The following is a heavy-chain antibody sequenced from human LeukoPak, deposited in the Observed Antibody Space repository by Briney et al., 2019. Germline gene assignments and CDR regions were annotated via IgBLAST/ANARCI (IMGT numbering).Heavy chain of an antibody. CDR2: ISYDGSNK. Sequence: GGSLRLSCAASGFTFSSYAMHWVRQAPGKGLEWVAVISYDGSNKYYADSVKGRFTISRDNSKNTLYLQMNSLRAEDTAVYYCAKDLHDTAMVWYYFDYWGQGTLVTVSS. J-gene: IGHJ4*02. CDR3: AKDLHDTAMVWYYFDY. D-gene: IGHD5-18*01. CDR1: GFTFSSYA. V-gene: IGHV3-30*04.